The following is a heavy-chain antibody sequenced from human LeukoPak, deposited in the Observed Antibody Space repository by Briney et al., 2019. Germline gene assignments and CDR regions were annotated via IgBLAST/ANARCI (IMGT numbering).Heavy chain of an antibody. J-gene: IGHJ6*03. CDR3: ARDLWEQSKNYYYMDV. D-gene: IGHD1-26*01. Sequence: GGSLRLSCAASGFTFSSYWMSWVRQAPGKGLEGVANIKQDGSEKYYVDSVKGRFTISRDNAKNSLYLQMNSLRAEDTAVYYCARDLWEQSKNYYYMDVWGKGTTVTVSS. V-gene: IGHV3-7*01. CDR2: IKQDGSEK. CDR1: GFTFSSYW.